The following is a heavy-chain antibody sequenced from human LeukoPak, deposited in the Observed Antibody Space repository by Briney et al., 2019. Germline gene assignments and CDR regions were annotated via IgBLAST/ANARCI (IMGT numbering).Heavy chain of an antibody. D-gene: IGHD2-15*01. Sequence: SETLSLTCTVSGGSITSYYWSWVRQPAGKRLECIGRISASGSTNYNPSLESRVTLSVDTPKNQFSLKLSSVTAADTAVYYCAREGRSSTPGYWGQGTLVTVSS. V-gene: IGHV4-4*07. CDR1: GGSITSYY. CDR3: AREGRSSTPGY. CDR2: ISASGST. J-gene: IGHJ4*02.